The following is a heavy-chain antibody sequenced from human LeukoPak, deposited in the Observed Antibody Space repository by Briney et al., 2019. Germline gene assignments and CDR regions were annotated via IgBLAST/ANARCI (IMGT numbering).Heavy chain of an antibody. CDR2: LLYTGNT. Sequence: SETLSLTCTVAGGSISSNFHYWDWIRQAPGKGLEWIGSLLYTGNTWYNPSLKSRVTISVDTSKNQLSLRLTSVTAADTAVYYCARVRDARVYFDYWGQGTLVTVSS. CDR3: ARVRDARVYFDY. D-gene: IGHD3-10*02. J-gene: IGHJ4*02. CDR1: GGSISSNFHY. V-gene: IGHV4-39*07.